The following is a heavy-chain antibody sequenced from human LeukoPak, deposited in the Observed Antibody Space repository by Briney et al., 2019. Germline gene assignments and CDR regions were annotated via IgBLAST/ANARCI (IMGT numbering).Heavy chain of an antibody. V-gene: IGHV1-2*02. CDR3: TREGYSRGWYSY. CDR1: GYTFTGYY. D-gene: IGHD6-19*01. J-gene: IGHJ4*02. CDR2: INPNSGGT. Sequence: ASVKVSCKASGYTFTGYYMHWVRQAPGQGLEWMGWINPNSGGTNYAQKFQGRVTMTRDTSISTAYMELSRLRSDDTAVYYCTREGYSRGWYSYWGQGTLVTVSS.